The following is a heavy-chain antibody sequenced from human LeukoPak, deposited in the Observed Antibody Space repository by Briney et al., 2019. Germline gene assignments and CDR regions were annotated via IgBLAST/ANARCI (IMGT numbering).Heavy chain of an antibody. V-gene: IGHV1-46*01. CDR1: GYTFTSYY. J-gene: IGHJ4*02. D-gene: IGHD2-2*01. Sequence: ASVKVSCKASGYTFTSYYMHWVRQAPGQGLEWMGIINPSGGCTSYAQKFQGRVTMTRDTSTSTVYKELSSLRSEDTAVYYCAKATQLGYCSSTSCSNFDYWGQGTLVTVSS. CDR3: AKATQLGYCSSTSCSNFDY. CDR2: INPSGGCT.